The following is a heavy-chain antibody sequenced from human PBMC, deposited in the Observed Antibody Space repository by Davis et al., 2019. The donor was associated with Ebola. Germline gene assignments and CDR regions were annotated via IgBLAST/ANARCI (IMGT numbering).Heavy chain of an antibody. Sequence: AASVKVSCKASGYTFSVYDFNWVRQVAGQGLEWMGWMNPHTGYRAYAPKFQGRVTITADESTSTAYMELSSLRSEDTAVYYCARGLNWDIVVVVAAQDDAFDIWGQGTMVTVSS. CDR2: MNPHTGYR. CDR1: GYTFSVYD. CDR3: ARGLNWDIVVVVAAQDDAFDI. D-gene: IGHD2-15*01. J-gene: IGHJ3*02. V-gene: IGHV1-8*01.